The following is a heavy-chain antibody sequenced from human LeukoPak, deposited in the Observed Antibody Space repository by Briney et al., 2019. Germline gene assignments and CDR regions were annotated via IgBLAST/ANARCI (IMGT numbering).Heavy chain of an antibody. Sequence: SETLSLTCSISGGSISTSSYSWGWIRQPPGKGLEWIGNISYTGNTHYNPSLKSRVTLSVDPSKNQFSLKLSSVTAADTAVYYCARIYREITIFGVDSNWFDPWGQGTLVTVSS. CDR2: ISYTGNT. V-gene: IGHV4-39*07. D-gene: IGHD3-3*01. CDR1: GGSISTSSYS. CDR3: ARIYREITIFGVDSNWFDP. J-gene: IGHJ5*02.